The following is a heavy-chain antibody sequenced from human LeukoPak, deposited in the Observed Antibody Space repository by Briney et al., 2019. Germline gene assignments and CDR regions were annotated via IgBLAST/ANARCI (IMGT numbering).Heavy chain of an antibody. CDR3: AKEGYDFWSGEAKHEDY. CDR2: IYYSGST. D-gene: IGHD3-3*01. Sequence: SETLSLTCTVSGGSISSYYWSWIRQPPGKGLEWIGYIYYSGSTNYNPSLKSRVTISVDTSKNQFSLKLSSVTAADTAVYYCAKEGYDFWSGEAKHEDYWGQGTLVTVSS. CDR1: GGSISSYY. V-gene: IGHV4-59*01. J-gene: IGHJ4*02.